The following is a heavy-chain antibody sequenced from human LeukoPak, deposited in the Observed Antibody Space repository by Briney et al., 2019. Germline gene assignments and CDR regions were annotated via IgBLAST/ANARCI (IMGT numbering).Heavy chain of an antibody. CDR1: GGSISSGDYY. V-gene: IGHV4-39*01. D-gene: IGHD3-3*01. CDR3: ARHIRFLEWLLSEQFDY. Sequence: PSETLSLTCTVSGGSISSGDYYWSWIRQPPGKGLEWIGSIYHSGSTYYNPSLKSRVTISVDTSKNQFSLKLSSVTAADTAVYYCARHIRFLEWLLSEQFDYWGQGTLVTVSS. CDR2: IYHSGST. J-gene: IGHJ4*02.